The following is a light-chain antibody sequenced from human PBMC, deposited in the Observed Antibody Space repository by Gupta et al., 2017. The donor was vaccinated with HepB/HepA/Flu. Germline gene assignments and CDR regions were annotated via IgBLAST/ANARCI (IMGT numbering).Light chain of an antibody. CDR3: QQSDTTPFT. V-gene: IGKV1-39*01. J-gene: IGKJ5*01. CDR2: APS. CDR1: QRINKY. Sequence: DIHMTQSPSSLSASVGDRVTITCRASQRINKYLNWYEQKPGKAPKLLIYAPSSLNSGVPSRFSGSESGTEFTLTISKLQPENFAPNYCQQSDTTPFTFGQGTLMEIK.